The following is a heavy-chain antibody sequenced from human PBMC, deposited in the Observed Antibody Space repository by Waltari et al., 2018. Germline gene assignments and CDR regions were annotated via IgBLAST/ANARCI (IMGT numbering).Heavy chain of an antibody. V-gene: IGHV3-73*01. Sequence: EVQLVESGGGLVQPGGSLKLSCAASGFTFSGAAMHWIRQASGKGLEWVGRIRSTANNYATVYAASMKGRFTIPRDDSKNTAYLQMNSLKTEDTAVYYCAKYTKSWLNWGQGTLVTVSS. CDR1: GFTFSGAA. J-gene: IGHJ4*02. CDR3: AKYTKSWLN. D-gene: IGHD2-2*02. CDR2: IRSTANNYAT.